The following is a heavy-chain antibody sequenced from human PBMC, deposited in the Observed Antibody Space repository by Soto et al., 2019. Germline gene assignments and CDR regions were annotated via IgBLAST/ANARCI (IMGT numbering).Heavy chain of an antibody. J-gene: IGHJ4*02. Sequence: ASVKVSCKASGYTFSDYYIHWVRQAPGQGLEWMGRINPNSGGTKYAPKFQGGVTMTRDTSITTAYMELSRLRSGDTAVYYCAKEPATAKPEGVDFWGQGTLVTFSS. CDR2: INPNSGGT. CDR3: AKEPATAKPEGVDF. V-gene: IGHV1-2*06. D-gene: IGHD1-1*01. CDR1: GYTFSDYY.